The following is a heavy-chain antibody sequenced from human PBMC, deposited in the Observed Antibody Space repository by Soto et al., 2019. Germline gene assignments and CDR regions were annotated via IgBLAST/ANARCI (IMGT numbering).Heavy chain of an antibody. Sequence: SETLSLTCTVSGGSISSGGYYWSWIRQHPGKGLDWIGYIYYSGSTYYNPSLKSRVTISVDTSKNQFSLKLSSVTAADTAVYYCARGGEEMGYCSSTSCYSFDPWGQGTLVTVSS. CDR2: IYYSGST. J-gene: IGHJ5*02. CDR3: ARGGEEMGYCSSTSCYSFDP. D-gene: IGHD2-2*01. CDR1: GGSISSGGYY. V-gene: IGHV4-31*03.